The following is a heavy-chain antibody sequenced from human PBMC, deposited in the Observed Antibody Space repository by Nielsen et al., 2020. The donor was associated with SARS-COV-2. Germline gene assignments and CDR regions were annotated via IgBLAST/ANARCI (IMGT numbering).Heavy chain of an antibody. J-gene: IGHJ4*02. V-gene: IGHV3-23*01. CDR3: AREGNSGYDFSFDY. CDR2: ISGSGGST. D-gene: IGHD5-12*01. CDR1: GFTFSSYA. Sequence: GESLKISCAASGFTFSSYAMSWVRQAPGKGLEWVSAISGSGGSTYYADSVKGRFTISRDNSKNTLYLQMNSLRAEDTAVYYCAREGNSGYDFSFDYWGQGTLVTVSS.